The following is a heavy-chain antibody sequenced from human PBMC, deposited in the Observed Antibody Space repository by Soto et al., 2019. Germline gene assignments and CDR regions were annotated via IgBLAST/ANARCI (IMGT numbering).Heavy chain of an antibody. CDR1: GFTINRND. V-gene: IGHV3-30*03. D-gene: IGHD3-3*01. CDR2: MSFDGNHQ. J-gene: IGHJ6*02. CDR3: ASCERFHRVVVDYYALDV. Sequence: QVHLVESGGGVVQPGGSLRLSCAASGFTINRNDMYWVRQAPGKGLEWVAVMSFDGNHQHYADSVKGRFTISRDNSKNTLSLEMNSLRRDDTAVYYCASCERFHRVVVDYYALDVWGQGTTVIVS.